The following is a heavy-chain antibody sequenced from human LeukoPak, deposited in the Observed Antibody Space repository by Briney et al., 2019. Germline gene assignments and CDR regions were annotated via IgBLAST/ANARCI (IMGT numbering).Heavy chain of an antibody. D-gene: IGHD3-10*01. CDR3: AKGISYGSGSYYNEILYYYYYMDV. J-gene: IGHJ6*03. V-gene: IGHV3-23*01. CDR1: GFTFSSYA. Sequence: GGSLRLSCAASGFTFSSYAMSWVRQAPGKGLEWVSAISGSGGSTYYADSVKGRFTISRDNSKNTLYLQMNSLRAEDTAVYYCAKGISYGSGSYYNEILYYYYYMDVWGKGTTVTISS. CDR2: ISGSGGST.